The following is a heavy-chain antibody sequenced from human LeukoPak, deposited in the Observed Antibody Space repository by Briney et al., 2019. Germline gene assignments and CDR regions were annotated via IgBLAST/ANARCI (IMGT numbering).Heavy chain of an antibody. V-gene: IGHV4-38-2*02. CDR2: GHHSGST. CDR1: GYSISSNYY. CDR3: ARDGSRGGFWSGSSLHSMDV. D-gene: IGHD3-3*01. Sequence: SETLSLTCTVSGYSISSNYYWGWVRQPPGKGLEWIGSGHHSGSTFYNPSLKSRVTISVDTSKNLFSLKVTYVTVADTAVYYCARDGSRGGFWSGSSLHSMDVWGKGTTVTVSS. J-gene: IGHJ6*03.